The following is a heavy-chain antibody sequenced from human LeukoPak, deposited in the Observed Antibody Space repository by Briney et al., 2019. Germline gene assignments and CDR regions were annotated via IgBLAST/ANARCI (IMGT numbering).Heavy chain of an antibody. CDR1: GFTLSSYW. Sequence: PGGSLRLSCAASGFTLSSYWMHWVRQAPGKGLAWVSRIDSFGSSNNYADSVRGRFTISRDNAKNTLYLQMSSLRADDTAVYYCARSDHYHDNSGYDVWGQGTLVTVSS. CDR2: IDSFGSSN. CDR3: ARSDHYHDNSGYDV. V-gene: IGHV3-74*01. D-gene: IGHD3-22*01. J-gene: IGHJ4*02.